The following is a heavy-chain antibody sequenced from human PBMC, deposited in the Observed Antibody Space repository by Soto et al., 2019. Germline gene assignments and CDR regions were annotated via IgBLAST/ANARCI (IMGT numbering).Heavy chain of an antibody. CDR3: AKFKPDQLWFGEYYYYMDV. J-gene: IGHJ6*03. D-gene: IGHD3-10*01. CDR1: GFTFSSYA. Sequence: GGSLRLSCAASGFTFSSYAMSWVRQAPGKGLEWVSAISGSGGSTYYADSVKGRFTISRDNSKNTLYLQMNSLRAEDTAVYYCAKFKPDQLWFGEYYYYMDVWGKGTTVTVSS. V-gene: IGHV3-23*01. CDR2: ISGSGGST.